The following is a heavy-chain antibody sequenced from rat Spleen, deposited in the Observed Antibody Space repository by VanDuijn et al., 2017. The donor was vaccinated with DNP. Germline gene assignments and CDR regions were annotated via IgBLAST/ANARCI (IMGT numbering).Heavy chain of an antibody. J-gene: IGHJ2*01. CDR1: GFSLTTNS. V-gene: IGHV2-1*01. CDR3: ARSDYSDDGFYYGYFDY. Sequence: QVQLKESGPGLVQPSQTLSLTCTVSGFSLTTNSINWVRQSPGKGLEWIGTIWSGGSTDYNSPLKSRLSISRDTSKSQVFLGMNSLQTEDTAMYFCARSDYSDDGFYYGYFDYWGQGVMVTVSS. CDR2: IWSGGST. D-gene: IGHD1-12*02.